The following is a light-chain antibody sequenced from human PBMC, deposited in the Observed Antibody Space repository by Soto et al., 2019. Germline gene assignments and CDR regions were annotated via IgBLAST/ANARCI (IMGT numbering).Light chain of an antibody. J-gene: IGKJ1*01. V-gene: IGKV1-8*01. CDR1: QGISSY. CDR3: QQSYSSPPT. CDR2: AAS. Sequence: AILMTQSPSSFSASTGDRVTITCRASQGISSYLVWYQQKPGKAPKLLIFAASSLQSGVPSRFSGSRSGPDFTRTISSLQPEDFATYYCQQSYSSPPTFGQGTKVDIK.